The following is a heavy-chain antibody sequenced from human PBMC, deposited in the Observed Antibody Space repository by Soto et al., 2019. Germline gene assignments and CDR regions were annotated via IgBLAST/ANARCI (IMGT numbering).Heavy chain of an antibody. CDR3: AVVDSTGNWFDP. Sequence: SETLSLTCTVCGGSVSISDFYGGWLRQPPGKGLDFIGSMYYSGTTYYNPSLKNRITISVDTSKNQFSLKLISVTAADTAVYYCAVVDSTGNWFDPWGQGALVTVSS. CDR1: GGSVSISDFY. D-gene: IGHD3-22*01. J-gene: IGHJ5*02. CDR2: MYYSGTT. V-gene: IGHV4-39*01.